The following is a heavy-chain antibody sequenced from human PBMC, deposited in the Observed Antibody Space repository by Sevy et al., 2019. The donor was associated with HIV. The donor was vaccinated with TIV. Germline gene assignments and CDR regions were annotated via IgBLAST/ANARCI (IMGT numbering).Heavy chain of an antibody. CDR2: LSDSGVST. CDR3: ARDRATSATGTLFDY. D-gene: IGHD3-9*01. V-gene: IGHV3-23*01. CDR1: GFTSSSYG. Sequence: GESLKISCAASGFTSSSYGMSWVRQPPGRGLEWVSTLSDSGVSTYYADSVKGRFNISRDNSKNILYLQMNSRRAEDTAVYYCARDRATSATGTLFDYWGQGTLVTVSS. J-gene: IGHJ4*02.